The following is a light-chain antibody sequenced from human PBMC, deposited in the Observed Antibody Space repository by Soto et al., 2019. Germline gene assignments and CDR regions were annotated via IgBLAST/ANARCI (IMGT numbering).Light chain of an antibody. CDR3: NSYTNNNPVV. CDR1: SSDVGGYNF. CDR2: DVN. Sequence: QSALSQPASVSGSPGQSITISCSGTSSDVGGYNFVSWYQQYPGKAPKLMIYDVNNRPSGISIRFSGSKSGNTASLTISGLQAEDEADYYCNSYTNNNPVVFGGGTKLTVL. V-gene: IGLV2-14*01. J-gene: IGLJ2*01.